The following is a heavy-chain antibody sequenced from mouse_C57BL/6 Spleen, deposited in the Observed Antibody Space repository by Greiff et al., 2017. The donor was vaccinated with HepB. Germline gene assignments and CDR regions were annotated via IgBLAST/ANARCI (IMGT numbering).Heavy chain of an antibody. Sequence: EVKLVESGPGMVKPSQSLSLTCTVTGYSITSGYDWHWIRHFPGNKLEWMGYISYSGSTNYNPSLKSRISITHDTSKNHFFLKLNSVTTEDTATYYCARDKIYYYGSSSYWYFDVWGTGTTVTVSS. CDR1: GYSITSGYD. D-gene: IGHD1-1*01. V-gene: IGHV3-1*01. CDR3: ARDKIYYYGSSSYWYFDV. CDR2: ISYSGST. J-gene: IGHJ1*03.